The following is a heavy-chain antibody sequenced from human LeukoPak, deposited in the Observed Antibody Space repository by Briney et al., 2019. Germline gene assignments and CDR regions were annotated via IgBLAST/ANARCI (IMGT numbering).Heavy chain of an antibody. CDR2: ISSSGSTI. CDR1: GFTFSSYE. Sequence: GGSLRLSCAASGFTFSSYEMNWVRQAPGQGLEWVSYISSSGSTIYYADSVKGRFTISRDNAKNSLYLQMNSLRAEDTAVYYCARGLITMVRGVSYWGQGTLVTVSS. D-gene: IGHD3-10*01. CDR3: ARGLITMVRGVSY. J-gene: IGHJ4*02. V-gene: IGHV3-48*03.